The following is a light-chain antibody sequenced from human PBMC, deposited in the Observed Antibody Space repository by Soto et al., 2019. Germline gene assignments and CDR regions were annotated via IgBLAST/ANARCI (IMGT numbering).Light chain of an antibody. V-gene: IGKV1-39*01. CDR1: QSISAH. CDR2: AAT. J-gene: IGKJ1*01. Sequence: DLQMTQSPSSLSASVGDRVTITCRASQSISAHLNWYQQKPGQAPKDLIYAATNLESGVPSRVSGSGSGTELTLTISSLQPEDFATYYCQQCYSTPGTFGQGTKVE. CDR3: QQCYSTPGT.